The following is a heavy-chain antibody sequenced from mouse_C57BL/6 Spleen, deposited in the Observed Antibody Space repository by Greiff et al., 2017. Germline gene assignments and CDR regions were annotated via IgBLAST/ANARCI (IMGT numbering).Heavy chain of an antibody. D-gene: IGHD2-1*01. V-gene: IGHV14-3*01. Sequence: VQLKQSVAELVRPGASVKLSCTASGFNINNTYMHWVKQRPEQGLEWIGRIDPANGNTKYAPKFQGKATITADTSSNTAYLQLSSLTSEDTAIYYCARGLYYGKEFAYWGQGTLVTVSA. CDR3: ARGLYYGKEFAY. CDR2: IDPANGNT. CDR1: GFNINNTY. J-gene: IGHJ3*01.